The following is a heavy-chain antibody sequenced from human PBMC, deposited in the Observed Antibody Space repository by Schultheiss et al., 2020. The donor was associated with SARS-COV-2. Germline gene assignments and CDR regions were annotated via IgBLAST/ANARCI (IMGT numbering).Heavy chain of an antibody. Sequence: GESLKISCAASGFTFSGSAMHWVRQAPGKGLEWVSAISGSGGSTYYADSVKGRFTISRDNSKNTLYLQMNSLRAEDTAVYYCAKMGDIVVVVAADGGFDPWGQGTLVTVSS. J-gene: IGHJ5*02. CDR1: GFTFSGSA. CDR3: AKMGDIVVVVAADGGFDP. V-gene: IGHV3-23*01. D-gene: IGHD2-15*01. CDR2: ISGSGGST.